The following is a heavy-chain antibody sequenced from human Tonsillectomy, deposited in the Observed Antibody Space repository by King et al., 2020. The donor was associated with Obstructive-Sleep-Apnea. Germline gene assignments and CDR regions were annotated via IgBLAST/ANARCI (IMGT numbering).Heavy chain of an antibody. V-gene: IGHV3-21*01. CDR3: ARGLGTGTSGLDY. D-gene: IGHD1-7*01. J-gene: IGHJ4*02. CDR1: GFTFSGYT. CDR2: ISSSSNYI. Sequence: VQLVESGGGLVKPGGSLRLSCAASGFTFSGYTMNWVRQAPGKGLEWVSSISSSSNYIYYADSVKGRFTIPRDNAKNSLYLQMNSLRAADTAVYYCARGLGTGTSGLDYWGQGTLVTVSS.